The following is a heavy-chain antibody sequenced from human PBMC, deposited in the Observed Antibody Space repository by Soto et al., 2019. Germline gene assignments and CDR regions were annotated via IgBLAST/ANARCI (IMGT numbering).Heavy chain of an antibody. Sequence: SETLSLTCTFSGVSISSISYYWGWIRQPPGKGLEWIGSIYYSGSTYYNPSLKSRVTISVDTSKNQFSLKLSSVTAADTAVYYCASRLYYYYGTDVWGQGTTVT. CDR1: GVSISSISYY. CDR3: ASRLYYYYGTDV. J-gene: IGHJ6*02. CDR2: IYYSGST. V-gene: IGHV4-39*01.